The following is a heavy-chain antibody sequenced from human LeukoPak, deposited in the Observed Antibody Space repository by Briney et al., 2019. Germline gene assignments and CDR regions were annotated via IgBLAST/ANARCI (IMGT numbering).Heavy chain of an antibody. CDR3: AKDWNGDYVIDY. Sequence: RSGGSLRLSCAASGFTFDDYAMHWVRQAPGKGLEWVSLISGVGGSTYYADSVKGRFTISRDNSKNSLYLQMNSLRTEDTALYYCAKDWNGDYVIDYWGQGTLVTVSS. CDR2: ISGVGGST. CDR1: GFTFDDYA. D-gene: IGHD4-17*01. V-gene: IGHV3-43*02. J-gene: IGHJ4*02.